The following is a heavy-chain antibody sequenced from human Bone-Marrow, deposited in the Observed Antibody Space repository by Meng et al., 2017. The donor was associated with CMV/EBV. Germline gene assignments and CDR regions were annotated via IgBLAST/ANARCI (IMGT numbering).Heavy chain of an antibody. CDR1: GYTFSAYH. J-gene: IGHJ4*02. CDR2: INPNSGGT. V-gene: IGHV1-2*02. CDR3: VTLSSGRLDY. Sequence: ASVKVSCKGSGYTFSAYHIHWVRQAPGQGLEWMGWINPNSGGTNYAQKFQGRVTMTRDTSISTAYMELSRLRSDDTAVYYCVTLSSGRLDYWGQGTLVTVSS. D-gene: IGHD3-22*01.